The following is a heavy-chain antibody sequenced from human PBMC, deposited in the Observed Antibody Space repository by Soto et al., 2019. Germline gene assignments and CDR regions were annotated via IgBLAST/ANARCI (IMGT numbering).Heavy chain of an antibody. Sequence: GGSLRLSCAASGFTFSTYVMHWVRQAPGKGLEWISYISSSGGAIYHADSVKGRFTISRDNAKNSLYLQMNGLRAEDTAVYYCARDLKPREALAPYYFDYWGQGTLVTVSS. CDR1: GFTFSTYV. V-gene: IGHV3-48*04. CDR2: ISSSGGAI. J-gene: IGHJ4*02. D-gene: IGHD1-1*01. CDR3: ARDLKPREALAPYYFDY.